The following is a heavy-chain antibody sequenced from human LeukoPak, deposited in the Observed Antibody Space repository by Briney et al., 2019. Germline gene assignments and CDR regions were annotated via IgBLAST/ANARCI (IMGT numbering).Heavy chain of an antibody. V-gene: IGHV4-4*07. CDR1: GFTFSNYA. J-gene: IGHJ5*02. Sequence: GSLRLSCAASGFTFSNYAMSWVRQAPGKGLEWIGRIYTSGSTNYNPSLKSRSTMSVDTSKNQSSLKLSSVTAADTAVYYCARNYYDSSGYFSGGFDPWGQGTLVTVSS. CDR3: ARNYYDSSGYFSGGFDP. D-gene: IGHD3-22*01. CDR2: IYTSGST.